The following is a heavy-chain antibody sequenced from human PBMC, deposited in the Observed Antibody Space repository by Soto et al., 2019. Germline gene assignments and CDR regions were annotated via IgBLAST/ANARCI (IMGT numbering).Heavy chain of an antibody. J-gene: IGHJ6*02. CDR1: GFPFDTKA. CDR2: INWNGGST. V-gene: IGHV3-20*04. Sequence: GGSLRLSCAASGFPFDTKAMSWVRQAPGKGLEWVSGINWNGGSTGYADSVQGRFTISRDNAKNSLYLQMNSLRGEDTALYYCARAPPVLLWFGELLLHYGMDVWGQGTTVTVSS. D-gene: IGHD3-10*01. CDR3: ARAPPVLLWFGELLLHYGMDV.